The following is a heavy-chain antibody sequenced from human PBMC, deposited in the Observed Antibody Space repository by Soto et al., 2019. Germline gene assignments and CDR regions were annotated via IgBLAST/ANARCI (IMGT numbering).Heavy chain of an antibody. Sequence: SGTLSLTCAVSGGSISSGGYSWSWIRQPPGKGLEWIGYIYHSGSTYYNPSLKSRVTISVDRSKNQFSLKLSSVTAADTAVYYXARGGNDLIYYYYGMDVWGQGTTVTVSS. J-gene: IGHJ6*02. CDR3: ARGGNDLIYYYYGMDV. CDR1: GGSISSGGYS. V-gene: IGHV4-30-2*01. D-gene: IGHD1-1*01. CDR2: IYHSGST.